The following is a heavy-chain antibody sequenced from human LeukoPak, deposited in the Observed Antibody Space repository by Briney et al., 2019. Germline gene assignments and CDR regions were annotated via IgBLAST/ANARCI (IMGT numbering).Heavy chain of an antibody. V-gene: IGHV4-39*01. CDR3: ARRGVGAFLGWFDP. Sequence: PSETLSFTCTVSGGSISSSSYYWGWIRQPPGKGLEWIGSIYYSGSTYYNPSLKSRVTISVDTSKNQFSLKLSSVTAADTAVYYCARRGVGAFLGWFDPWGQGTLVTVSS. CDR2: IYYSGST. J-gene: IGHJ5*02. D-gene: IGHD1-26*01. CDR1: GGSISSSSYY.